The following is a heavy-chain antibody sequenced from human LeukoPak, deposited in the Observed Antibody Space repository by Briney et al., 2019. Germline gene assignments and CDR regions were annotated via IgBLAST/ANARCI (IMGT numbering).Heavy chain of an antibody. Sequence: PGRSLRLSCAASGFTFDDYAMHWVRQAPGKGLEWVSGISWNSGSIGYADSVKGRFTISRDNAKNSLYLQMNSLRAEDTALYYCAKRVAAGYYYYMDVWGKGTTVTVSS. CDR2: ISWNSGSI. J-gene: IGHJ6*03. V-gene: IGHV3-9*01. CDR3: AKRVAAGYYYYMDV. CDR1: GFTFDDYA. D-gene: IGHD6-13*01.